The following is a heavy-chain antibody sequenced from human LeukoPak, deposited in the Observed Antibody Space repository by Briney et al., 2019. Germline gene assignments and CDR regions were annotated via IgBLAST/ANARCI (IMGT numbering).Heavy chain of an antibody. J-gene: IGHJ6*02. CDR2: GGT. D-gene: IGHD7-27*01. CDR3: ARVRMGTPVHRHYYYYGMDV. V-gene: IGHV1-2*02. Sequence: GGTNYAQKFQGRVTMTRDTSISTAYMELSRLRSDDTAVYYSARVRMGTPVHRHYYYYGMDVWGQGTTVTVSS.